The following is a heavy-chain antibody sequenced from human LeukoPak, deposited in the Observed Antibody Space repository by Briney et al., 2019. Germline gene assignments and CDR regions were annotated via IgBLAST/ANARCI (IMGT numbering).Heavy chain of an antibody. CDR2: ISYSGST. V-gene: IGHV4-59*08. CDR1: GGSIRTYY. CDR3: SRNYDGGTHYHFDS. D-gene: IGHD2-15*01. J-gene: IGHJ4*02. Sequence: PSETLSLACTVSGGSIRTYYWTWIRQPPGKGLEWIGYISYSGSTNYNPSLKSRVTISVDTSKNQFSLKLSSVTAADAAVYYCSRNYDGGTHYHFDSWGQGALVTVSS.